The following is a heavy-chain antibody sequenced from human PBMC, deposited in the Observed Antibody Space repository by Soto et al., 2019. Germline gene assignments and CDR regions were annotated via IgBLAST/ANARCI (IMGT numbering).Heavy chain of an antibody. CDR1: RFSLSTSGVG. J-gene: IGHJ6*03. CDR2: IYWDDDK. D-gene: IGHD3-10*01. Sequence: SGPTLVNPTQTLTLTCTFSRFSLSTSGVGVGWIRQPPGKALEWLALIYWDDDKRYSPSLKSRLTITKDTSKNQVVLTMTNMDPVNRTPNYCALSVCFMVRGAGSDFYYMDVWGKGTTVTVSS. CDR3: ALSVCFMVRGAGSDFYYMDV. V-gene: IGHV2-5*02.